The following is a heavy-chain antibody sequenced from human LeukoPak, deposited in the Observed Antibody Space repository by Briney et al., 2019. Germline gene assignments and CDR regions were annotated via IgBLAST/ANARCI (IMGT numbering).Heavy chain of an antibody. CDR1: GGTFSSYA. J-gene: IGHJ5*02. CDR2: IIPIFGTA. CDR3: ARNVLRYSSPPPFDP. D-gene: IGHD3-9*01. Sequence: ASVKVSCKASGGTFSSYAISWVRQAPGQGLEWMGGIIPIFGTANYAQKFQGRVTITADESTSTAYMELSSLRSEDTAVYYCARNVLRYSSPPPFDPWGQGTLVTVSS. V-gene: IGHV1-69*13.